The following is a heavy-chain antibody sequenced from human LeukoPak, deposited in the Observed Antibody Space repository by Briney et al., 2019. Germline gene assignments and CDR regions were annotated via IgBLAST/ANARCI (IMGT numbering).Heavy chain of an antibody. CDR3: ARRKYQLPYED. J-gene: IGHJ4*02. CDR1: GGSISSSNW. V-gene: IGHV4-4*02. D-gene: IGHD2-2*01. Sequence: SETLSLTCAVSGGSISSSNWWSWVRQPPGKGLEWIGEIYHSGSTNYNPSLKSRVTISVDTSKNQFSLKLSSVTAADTAVYYCARRKYQLPYEDWGQGTLVTVSS. CDR2: IYHSGST.